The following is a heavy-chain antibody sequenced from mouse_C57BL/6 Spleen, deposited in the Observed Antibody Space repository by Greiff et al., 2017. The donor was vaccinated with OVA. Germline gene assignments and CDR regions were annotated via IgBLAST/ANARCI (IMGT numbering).Heavy chain of an antibody. J-gene: IGHJ2*01. Sequence: VQLQQSGPELVKPGASVKISCKASGYAFSSSWMNWVKQRPGKGLEWIGRIYPGDGDTNYNGKFKGKATLTADKSSSTAYMQLSSLTSEDSAVYFCAREAGDSGEYFDYWGQGTTLTVSS. CDR1: GYAFSSSW. CDR2: IYPGDGDT. CDR3: AREAGDSGEYFDY. V-gene: IGHV1-82*01.